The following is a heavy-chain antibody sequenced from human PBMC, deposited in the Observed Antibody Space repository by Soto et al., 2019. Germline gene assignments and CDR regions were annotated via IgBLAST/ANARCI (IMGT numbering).Heavy chain of an antibody. CDR2: ISGSGGST. J-gene: IGHJ4*02. CDR1: GFTFSSYA. V-gene: IGHV3-23*01. CDR3: ARDGGGGGSSLKSYYFDY. D-gene: IGHD2-15*01. Sequence: GGSLRLSCAASGFTFSSYAMSWVRQAPGKGLEWVSAISGSGGSTYYADSVKGRFTISRDNSKNTLYLQMNSLRAEDTAVYYCARDGGGGGSSLKSYYFDYWGQGTLVTVSS.